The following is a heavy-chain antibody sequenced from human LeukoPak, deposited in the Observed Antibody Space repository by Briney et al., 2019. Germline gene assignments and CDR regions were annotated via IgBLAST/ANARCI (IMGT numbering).Heavy chain of an antibody. V-gene: IGHV4-39*01. J-gene: IGHJ5*02. Sequence: ASETLSLTCTVSGGSISSSSYYWGWIRQPPGKGLEWIGNIYYSGSTYYNPSLKSRVTISVDTSKNQFSLKLSSVTAADTAVYYCARHAYYYDSSGYRTLFDPWGQGTLVTVSS. CDR3: ARHAYYYDSSGYRTLFDP. D-gene: IGHD3-22*01. CDR2: IYYSGST. CDR1: GGSISSSSYY.